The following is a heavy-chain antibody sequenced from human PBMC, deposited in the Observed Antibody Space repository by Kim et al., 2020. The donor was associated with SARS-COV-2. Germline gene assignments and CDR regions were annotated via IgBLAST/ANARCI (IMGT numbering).Heavy chain of an antibody. D-gene: IGHD5-12*01. Sequence: SETLSLTCAVYGGSFSGYYWSWIRQPPGKGLEWIGEINHSGSTNYNPSLKSRVTISVDTSKNQFSLKLSSVTAADTAVYYCARGEPRWLRLRSYYYGMDVWGQGTTVTVSS. CDR1: GGSFSGYY. CDR2: INHSGST. CDR3: ARGEPRWLRLRSYYYGMDV. J-gene: IGHJ6*02. V-gene: IGHV4-34*01.